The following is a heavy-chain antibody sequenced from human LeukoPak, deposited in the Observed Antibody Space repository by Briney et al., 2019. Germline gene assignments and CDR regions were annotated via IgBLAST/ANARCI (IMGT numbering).Heavy chain of an antibody. CDR3: AKDTGSYPKYYFDY. Sequence: GGSLRLSCAASGFTFDDYAMHWVRHAPGKGLEWVSGISWNSGSIGYADSVKGRFTISRDNAKNSLYLQMNSLRAEDTALYYCAKDTGSYPKYYFDYWGQGTLVTVSS. J-gene: IGHJ4*02. V-gene: IGHV3-9*01. D-gene: IGHD1-26*01. CDR1: GFTFDDYA. CDR2: ISWNSGSI.